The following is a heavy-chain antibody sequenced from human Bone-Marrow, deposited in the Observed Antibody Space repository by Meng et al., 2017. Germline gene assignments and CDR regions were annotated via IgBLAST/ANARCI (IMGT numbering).Heavy chain of an antibody. J-gene: IGHJ1*01. CDR2: IYYSGST. Sequence: VHPQRLGHGMLQPYQSLSLPCTVSGGSIRMCGYYWSWIRQHPGKGLEWIGYIYYSGSTSYNPSLKSRVTISVDTSKNQFSLKLSSVTAADTAVYYCARGPLSAAGTMGYFQHWGQGTLVTVSS. V-gene: IGHV4-31*03. CDR3: ARGPLSAAGTMGYFQH. D-gene: IGHD6-13*01. CDR1: GGSIRMCGYY.